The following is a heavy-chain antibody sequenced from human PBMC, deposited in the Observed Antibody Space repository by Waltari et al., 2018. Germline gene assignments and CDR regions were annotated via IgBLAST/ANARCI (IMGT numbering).Heavy chain of an antibody. D-gene: IGHD2-21*01. V-gene: IGHV3-21*01. J-gene: IGHJ5*02. CDR3: ARHNVLQPT. CDR2: ISGSSDYI. CDR1: GFTFGGYS. Sequence: EVQLVESGGGLVKPGGSLRLSCTASGFTFGGYSMNWVRQAPGKGPEWVSSISGSSDYIVYADSVKGRFTISRDNAKKSLYLQMDSLRAEDTAVYYCARHNVLQPTWGQGTLVTVSS.